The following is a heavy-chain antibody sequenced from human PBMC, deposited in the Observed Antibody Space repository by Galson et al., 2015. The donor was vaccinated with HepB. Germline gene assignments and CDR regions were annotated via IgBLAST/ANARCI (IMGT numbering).Heavy chain of an antibody. D-gene: IGHD3-9*01. J-gene: IGHJ4*02. CDR3: ARGLIYYDILTGGFDY. Sequence: SLRLSCAASGFTFSSYAMHWVRQAPGKGLEWVAVISYDGSNKYYADSVKGRFTISRDNSKNTLYLQMNSLRAGDTAVYYCARGLIYYDILTGGFDYWGQGTLVTVSS. CDR1: GFTFSSYA. CDR2: ISYDGSNK. V-gene: IGHV3-30-3*01.